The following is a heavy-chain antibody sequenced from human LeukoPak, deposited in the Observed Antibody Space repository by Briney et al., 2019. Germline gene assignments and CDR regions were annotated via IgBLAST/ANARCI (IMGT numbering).Heavy chain of an antibody. CDR1: GFTFSDHY. CDR2: TRNKANSYTT. J-gene: IGHJ3*02. Sequence: PGGSLRLSCAASGFTFSDHYMDWVRQAPGKGLEWVGRTRNKANSYTTEYAASVKGRFTISRDDSKNSLYLQMNSLKTEDTAVYNCTPKPGLEGDSGPLRIWGQGTMVTVSS. D-gene: IGHD1-26*01. V-gene: IGHV3-72*01. CDR3: TPKPGLEGDSGPLRI.